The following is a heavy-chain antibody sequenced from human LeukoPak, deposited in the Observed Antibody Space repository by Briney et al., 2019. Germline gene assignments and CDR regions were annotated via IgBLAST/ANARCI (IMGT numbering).Heavy chain of an antibody. Sequence: SETLSLTRAVYGGSFSGYYWSWIRQPPGKGLEWIGEINHSGSTNYNPSLKSRVTISVDTSKNQFSLKLSSVTAADTAVYYCARDPTIVGASVGYYYYGMDVWGQGTTVTVSS. CDR2: INHSGST. J-gene: IGHJ6*02. CDR3: ARDPTIVGASVGYYYYGMDV. D-gene: IGHD1-26*01. V-gene: IGHV4-34*01. CDR1: GGSFSGYY.